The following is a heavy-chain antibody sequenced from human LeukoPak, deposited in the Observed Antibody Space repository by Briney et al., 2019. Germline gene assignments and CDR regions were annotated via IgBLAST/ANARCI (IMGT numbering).Heavy chain of an antibody. D-gene: IGHD3-9*01. J-gene: IGHJ6*02. CDR1: GFTFSSYG. CDR2: IRYDGSNK. V-gene: IGHV3-30*02. CDR3: TRDLMDYDVSTGLHHYYMDV. Sequence: GGSLRLSCTASGFTFSSYGMHWVRQAPGKGLEWVAFIRYDGSNKYYADSVKGRFTISRDNAKNTLYLQMNTLRVEDTAVYYCTRDLMDYDVSTGLHHYYMDVWGQGTTVTVSS.